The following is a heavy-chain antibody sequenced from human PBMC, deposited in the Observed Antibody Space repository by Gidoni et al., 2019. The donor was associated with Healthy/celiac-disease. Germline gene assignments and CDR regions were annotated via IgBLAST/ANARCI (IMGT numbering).Heavy chain of an antibody. Sequence: GGTFSSYAISWVRQAPGQGLEWMGGIIPIFGTANYAQKFQGRVTITADESTSTAYMELSSLRSEDTAVYYCARAGYDSSGHRGLYYYYGMDVWGQGTTVTVSS. V-gene: IGHV1-69*01. CDR2: IIPIFGTA. CDR3: ARAGYDSSGHRGLYYYYGMDV. D-gene: IGHD3-22*01. CDR1: GGTFSSYA. J-gene: IGHJ6*02.